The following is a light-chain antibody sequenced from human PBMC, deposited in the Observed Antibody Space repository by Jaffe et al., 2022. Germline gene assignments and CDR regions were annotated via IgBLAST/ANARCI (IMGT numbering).Light chain of an antibody. CDR1: QILDNW. CDR2: KVS. J-gene: IGKJ1*01. Sequence: DIQLTQSPSTLSASIGDRVTITCRASQILDNWLAWFQQKPGKAPKLLIYKVSGLESGVPPRFSGSGSGTEFTLTISSLQPDDFATYYCQQYRSESWTFGQGTKVEMK. CDR3: QQYRSESWT. V-gene: IGKV1-5*03.